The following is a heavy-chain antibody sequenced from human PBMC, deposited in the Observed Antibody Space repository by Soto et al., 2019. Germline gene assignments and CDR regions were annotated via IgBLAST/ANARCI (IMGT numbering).Heavy chain of an antibody. V-gene: IGHV4-39*01. Sequence: PSETLSLTCTVSGGSISSSSYYWGWIRQPPGKGLEWIGSIYYSGSTYYNPSLKSRVTISVDTSKNQFSLKLSSVTAADTAVYYCAVIVATIRDFDYWGQGTLVTVSS. CDR2: IYYSGST. J-gene: IGHJ4*02. D-gene: IGHD5-12*01. CDR3: AVIVATIRDFDY. CDR1: GGSISSSSYY.